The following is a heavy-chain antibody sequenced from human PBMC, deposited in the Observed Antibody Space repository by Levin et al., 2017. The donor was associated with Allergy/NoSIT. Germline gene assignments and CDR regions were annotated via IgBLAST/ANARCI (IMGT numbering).Heavy chain of an antibody. CDR3: AREYCTNGVCYHFDY. J-gene: IGHJ4*02. V-gene: IGHV3-30*01. Sequence: GESLKISCAASGFTFSSYAMHWVRQAPGKGLEWVAVISYDGSHKYYADSVKGRFTISRDNSKNTLHLQMNSLRAEDTAVYYCAREYCTNGVCYHFDYWGQGTLVTVSS. CDR2: ISYDGSHK. CDR1: GFTFSSYA. D-gene: IGHD2-8*01.